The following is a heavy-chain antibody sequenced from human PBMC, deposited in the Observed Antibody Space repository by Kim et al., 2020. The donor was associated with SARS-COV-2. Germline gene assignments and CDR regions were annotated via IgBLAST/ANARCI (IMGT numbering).Heavy chain of an antibody. V-gene: IGHV3-74*01. CDR2: INSDGSST. D-gene: IGHD3-10*01. CDR3: ARVESPNYYGSGSYYDFDY. Sequence: GGSLRLSCAASGFTFSSYWMHWVRQAPGKGLVWVSRINSDGSSTSYADSVKGRFTISRDNAKNTLYLQMNSLRAEDTAVYYCARVESPNYYGSGSYYDFDYWGQGTLVTVSS. J-gene: IGHJ4*02. CDR1: GFTFSSYW.